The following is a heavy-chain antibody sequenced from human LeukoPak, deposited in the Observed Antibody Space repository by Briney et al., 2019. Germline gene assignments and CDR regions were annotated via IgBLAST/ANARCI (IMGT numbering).Heavy chain of an antibody. V-gene: IGHV4-34*01. CDR1: GGSFSGYY. CDR3: ARTLQYSSSWYYYYYMDV. D-gene: IGHD6-13*01. J-gene: IGHJ6*03. CDR2: INHSGST. Sequence: PSETLSLTCAVYGGSFSGYYWSWIRQPPGKGLEWIGEINHSGSTNYNPSLKSRVTISVDTSKNQFSLKLSSVTAADTAVYYCARTLQYSSSWYYYYYMDVWGKGTTVTVSS.